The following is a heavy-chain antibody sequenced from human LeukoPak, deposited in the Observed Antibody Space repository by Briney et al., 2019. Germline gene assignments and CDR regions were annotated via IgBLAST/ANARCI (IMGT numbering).Heavy chain of an antibody. Sequence: SVKVSCKASGGTFSSYAISWVRQAPGQGLEWMGGIIPIFGTANYAQKFRGRVTITADESTSTAYMELSSLRSEDTAVYYCASGHGMYQLLSYFDYWGQGTLVTVSS. J-gene: IGHJ4*02. V-gene: IGHV1-69*01. CDR2: IIPIFGTA. D-gene: IGHD2-2*01. CDR3: ASGHGMYQLLSYFDY. CDR1: GGTFSSYA.